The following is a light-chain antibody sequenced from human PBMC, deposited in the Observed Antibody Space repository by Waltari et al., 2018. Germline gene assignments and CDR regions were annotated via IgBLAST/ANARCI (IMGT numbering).Light chain of an antibody. J-gene: IGKJ1*01. CDR3: QHYLRLPVT. V-gene: IGKV3-20*01. Sequence: EIVLTQSPRTLSLSLGERATVSCRTSQSVSRALAWYQQKPGQAPRLLIYGASTRATGIPDRFSGSGSGTDFSLTISRLEPDDFAVYYCQHYLRLPVTFGQGTTVEI. CDR1: QSVSRA. CDR2: GAS.